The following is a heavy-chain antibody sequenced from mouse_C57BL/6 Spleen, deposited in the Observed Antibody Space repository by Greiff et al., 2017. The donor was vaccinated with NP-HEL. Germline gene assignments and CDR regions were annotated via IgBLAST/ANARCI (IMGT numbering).Heavy chain of an antibody. D-gene: IGHD1-1*02. CDR3: TTGGGRDY. CDR1: GFNIKDDY. J-gene: IGHJ2*01. V-gene: IGHV14-4*01. Sequence: EVQLQQSGAELVRPGASVKLSCTASGFNIKDDYMHWVKQRPEQGLEWIGWIDPENGDTEYASKFQGKATITADTSSNTAYLQLSSLTSEDTAVYYCTTGGGRDYWGQGTTLTVSS. CDR2: IDPENGDT.